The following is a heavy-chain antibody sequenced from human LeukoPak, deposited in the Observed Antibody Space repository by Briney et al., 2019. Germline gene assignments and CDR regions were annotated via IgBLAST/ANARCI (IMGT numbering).Heavy chain of an antibody. Sequence: SETLSLTCAVYGGSFSGYYWSWIRQPPGKGLEWIGEINHSGSTNYNPSLKSRVTISVDTSKNQFSLKLSSVTAADTAVYYCAREGRNHCSSTSCWFDYWGQGTLVTVSS. CDR3: AREGRNHCSSTSCWFDY. CDR2: INHSGST. J-gene: IGHJ4*02. D-gene: IGHD2-2*01. V-gene: IGHV4-34*01. CDR1: GGSFSGYY.